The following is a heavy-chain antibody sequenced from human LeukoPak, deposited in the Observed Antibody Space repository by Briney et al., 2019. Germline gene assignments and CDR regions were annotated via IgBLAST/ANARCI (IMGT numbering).Heavy chain of an antibody. Sequence: SETLSLTCTGSGGSISSYFWSWLRQPPGKGLAWIGYIYYSGSTNYNPSLKSRVTISVDTSKNHFSLKLSSVTAADTAVYYCAKDSGADYYDSSGYTDAFDIWGQGTMVTVSS. CDR2: IYYSGST. J-gene: IGHJ3*02. V-gene: IGHV4-59*01. CDR3: AKDSGADYYDSSGYTDAFDI. CDR1: GGSISSYF. D-gene: IGHD3-22*01.